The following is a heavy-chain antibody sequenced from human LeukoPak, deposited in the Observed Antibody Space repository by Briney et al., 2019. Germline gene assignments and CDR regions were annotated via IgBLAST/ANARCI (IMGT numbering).Heavy chain of an antibody. J-gene: IGHJ4*02. Sequence: ASVKVSCKSCVYTFTGCYLHWVRQAPGQGLEWMGWINPNSGGTNYAQKFQGRVTMTRDTSISTPYMELSRLRSDDTAVYYCASVDYVSDYWGQGTLVTVSS. V-gene: IGHV1-2*02. D-gene: IGHD4-17*01. CDR1: VYTFTGCY. CDR2: INPNSGGT. CDR3: ASVDYVSDY.